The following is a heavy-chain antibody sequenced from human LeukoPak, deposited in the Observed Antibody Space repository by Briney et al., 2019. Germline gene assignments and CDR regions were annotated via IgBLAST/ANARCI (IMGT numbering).Heavy chain of an antibody. CDR1: GFTFSSYG. J-gene: IGHJ5*02. CDR3: ARDSGYSNYPNWFDP. D-gene: IGHD4-11*01. V-gene: IGHV3-33*01. CDR2: IWYDGSNK. Sequence: PGRSLRLSCAASGFTFSSYGMHWVRQAPGKGLEWVAVIWYDGSNKYYADAVKGRFTISRDNSKNTLYPQMNSLRAEDTAVYYCARDSGYSNYPNWFDPWGQGTLVTVSS.